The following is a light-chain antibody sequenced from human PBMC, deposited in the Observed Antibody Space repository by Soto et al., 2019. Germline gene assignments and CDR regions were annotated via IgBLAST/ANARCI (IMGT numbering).Light chain of an antibody. V-gene: IGKV3-20*01. CDR3: QQYGSTPVT. Sequence: EIVLTQSPGTLSFSPGERATLSCRASQSVTSSYLAWYQQKPGQAPRLLIYGASSRVTGIPDRFSGSGSGTDFILTISRLEPEDFAVYYCQQYGSTPVTFGQGTKVEI. CDR2: GAS. J-gene: IGKJ1*01. CDR1: QSVTSSY.